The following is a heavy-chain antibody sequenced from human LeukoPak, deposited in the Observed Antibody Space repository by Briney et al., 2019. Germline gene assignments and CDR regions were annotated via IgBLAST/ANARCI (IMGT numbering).Heavy chain of an antibody. CDR2: ISSSGSAI. D-gene: IGHD1-26*01. Sequence: GGSLRLSCAASGFTFSDYYMSWIRQAPGKGLEWVSYISSSGSAIFYADSVKGRFTISRDNAKSSLHLQMNSLRAEDTAVYYCAKPKNRYSGSYSDAFDIWGQGTMVTVSS. J-gene: IGHJ3*02. V-gene: IGHV3-11*01. CDR3: AKPKNRYSGSYSDAFDI. CDR1: GFTFSDYY.